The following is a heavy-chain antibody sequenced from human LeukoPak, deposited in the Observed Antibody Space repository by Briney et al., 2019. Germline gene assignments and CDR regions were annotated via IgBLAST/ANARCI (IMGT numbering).Heavy chain of an antibody. V-gene: IGHV3-23*01. CDR1: GFTFSSYA. D-gene: IGHD3-22*01. Sequence: GGSLRLSCAASGFTFSSYAMSWVRQAPGKGLEWVSAISGSGGSTYYANSVKGRFTISRDNSKNTLYLQMNSLRAEDTAVYYCASSGTYYYDSSGYYLDYWGQGTLVTVSS. J-gene: IGHJ4*02. CDR2: ISGSGGST. CDR3: ASSGTYYYDSSGYYLDY.